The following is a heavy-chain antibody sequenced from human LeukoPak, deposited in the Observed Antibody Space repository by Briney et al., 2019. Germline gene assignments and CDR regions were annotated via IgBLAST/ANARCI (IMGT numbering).Heavy chain of an antibody. Sequence: PGGSLRLSCAASGFTFSAYWMSWVRQAPGKGLEWVANIQRGGSEKFYVDSVKGRFTISRDNAKNSLYLQMNGLRAEDTAVYYCARDAYCSGDCYLDAFDIWGQGTMVTVSS. V-gene: IGHV3-7*01. CDR1: GFTFSAYW. D-gene: IGHD2-21*02. CDR3: ARDAYCSGDCYLDAFDI. CDR2: IQRGGSEK. J-gene: IGHJ3*02.